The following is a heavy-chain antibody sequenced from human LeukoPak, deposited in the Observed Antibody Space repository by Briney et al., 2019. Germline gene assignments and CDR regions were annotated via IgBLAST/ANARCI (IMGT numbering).Heavy chain of an antibody. CDR1: GGTFSSYA. J-gene: IGHJ4*02. Sequence: AASVKVSCKASGGTFSSYAISWVRQAPGQGLEWMGGIIPIFGTANYAQKFQGRVTITADESTSTAYMELSSLRSEDTAVYYCAREVLGRRIAVAAMDYWGQGTLVTVSS. CDR3: AREVLGRRIAVAAMDY. CDR2: IIPIFGTA. D-gene: IGHD6-19*01. V-gene: IGHV1-69*13.